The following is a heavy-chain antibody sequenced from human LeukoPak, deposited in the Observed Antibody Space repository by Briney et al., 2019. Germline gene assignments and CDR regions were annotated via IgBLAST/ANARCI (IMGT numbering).Heavy chain of an antibody. CDR1: GYTFTSYG. J-gene: IGHJ4*02. D-gene: IGHD2-2*01. CDR3: ARTLGYCSSTSCYDSSPDY. Sequence: ASVKVSCKTSGYTFTSYGISWVRQAPGQGLEWMGWISAYNGNTNYAQKLQGRVTMTRNTSISTAYMELSSLRSEDTAVYYCARTLGYCSSTSCYDSSPDYWGQGTLVTVSS. V-gene: IGHV1-18*01. CDR2: ISAYNGNT.